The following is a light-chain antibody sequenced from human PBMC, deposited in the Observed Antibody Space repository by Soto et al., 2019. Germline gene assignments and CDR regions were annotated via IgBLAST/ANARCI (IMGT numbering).Light chain of an antibody. CDR2: KAS. V-gene: IGKV1-5*03. CDR1: QSINSW. Sequence: DIQMTQFPSTLSASVGVRVTITYRASQSINSWLACYQQKTGKAPKVLIYKASILESGVPSRFSGSGSGTAFTLTISSLQPDEFATYYCQQQNNDLITFGQGTRLQIK. CDR3: QQQNNDLIT. J-gene: IGKJ5*01.